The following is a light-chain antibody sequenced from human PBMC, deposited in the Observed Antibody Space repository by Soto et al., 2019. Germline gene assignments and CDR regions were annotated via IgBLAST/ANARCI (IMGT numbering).Light chain of an antibody. CDR1: QPISKW. J-gene: IGKJ1*01. CDR2: KAS. Sequence: IQMTQSPSTLSASIGDRVTITCRASQPISKWLAWYQQKPGKAPKLLIYKASTLESGVPSRFSGSESGTEFNLTISSLQPDDCGTYYCQLYCSYSPGTFGQRTKVDSK. CDR3: QLYCSYSPGT. V-gene: IGKV1-5*03.